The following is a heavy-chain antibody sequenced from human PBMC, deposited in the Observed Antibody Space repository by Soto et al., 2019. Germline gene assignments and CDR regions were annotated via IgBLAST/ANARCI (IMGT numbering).Heavy chain of an antibody. CDR1: GYTFTSYA. D-gene: IGHD1-26*01. Sequence: ASVKVSCKASGYTFTSYAMHWVRQAPGQRLEWMGWINAGSGNTKYSQKFQGRVTITRDTSASTAYMELSSLRSEDTAVYYCARAEWELLGFDYWGQGTLVTVSS. V-gene: IGHV1-3*01. CDR3: ARAEWELLGFDY. CDR2: INAGSGNT. J-gene: IGHJ4*02.